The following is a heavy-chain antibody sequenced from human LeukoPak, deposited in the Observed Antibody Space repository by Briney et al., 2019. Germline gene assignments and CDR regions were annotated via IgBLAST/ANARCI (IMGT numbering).Heavy chain of an antibody. J-gene: IGHJ6*03. Sequence: GASVKVSCKASGYTFTSYAMNWVRQAPGQGLEWMGWINTNTGNPTYAQGFTGRFVFSLDTSVSTAYLQISSLKAEDTAVYYCARPQVLMVYATYYHYYMDVWGKGTTVTVSS. CDR3: ARPQVLMVYATYYHYYMDV. CDR2: INTNTGNP. D-gene: IGHD2-8*01. CDR1: GYTFTSYA. V-gene: IGHV7-4-1*02.